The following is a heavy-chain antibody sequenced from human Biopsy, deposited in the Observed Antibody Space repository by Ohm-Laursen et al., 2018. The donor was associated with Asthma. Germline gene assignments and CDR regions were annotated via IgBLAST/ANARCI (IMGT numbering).Heavy chain of an antibody. CDR2: IYHSGTT. D-gene: IGHD3-22*01. Sequence: TLSLTCTVSGGSVSSGGYYWSWIRQHPGKGLEWIGDIYHSGTTYYNPSLKSRVTISVDRSKRQFSLKVNSVTAADTAVYYCARMNTMIQAANYYSYAMDVWGQGTTVTVSS. CDR3: ARMNTMIQAANYYSYAMDV. V-gene: IGHV4-31*02. CDR1: GGSVSSGGYY. J-gene: IGHJ6*02.